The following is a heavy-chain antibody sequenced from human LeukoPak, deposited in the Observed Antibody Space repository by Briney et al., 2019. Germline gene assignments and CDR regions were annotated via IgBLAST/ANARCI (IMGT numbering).Heavy chain of an antibody. CDR3: ARNPTIFGVVTPYYFDY. D-gene: IGHD3-3*01. V-gene: IGHV4-4*07. CDR2: ISASGST. CDR1: GGSLSSYY. J-gene: IGHJ4*02. Sequence: SETLSLTCTVSGGSLSSYYWSWIRQPPGKGLEWIGRISASGSTNYNPSLKSRVTMSVDTSKNQFSLKLSSVTAADTAVYYCARNPTIFGVVTPYYFDYWGQGTLVTVSS.